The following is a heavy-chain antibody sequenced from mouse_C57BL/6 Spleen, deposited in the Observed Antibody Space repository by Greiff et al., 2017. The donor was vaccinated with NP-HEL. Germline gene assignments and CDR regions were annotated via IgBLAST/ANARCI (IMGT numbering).Heavy chain of an antibody. J-gene: IGHJ4*01. CDR3: AAYYSNDNARDD. CDR2: IYPRSGNT. CDR1: GYTFTSYG. D-gene: IGHD2-5*01. Sequence: QVQLQQSGAELARPGASVKLSCKASGYTFTSYGISWVKQRTGQGLEWIGEIYPRSGNTYYNEKFKGKATLTADKSSSTAYLELRSLTSEDAAVYFCAAYYSNDNARDDWGQGTSGTVSS. V-gene: IGHV1-81*01.